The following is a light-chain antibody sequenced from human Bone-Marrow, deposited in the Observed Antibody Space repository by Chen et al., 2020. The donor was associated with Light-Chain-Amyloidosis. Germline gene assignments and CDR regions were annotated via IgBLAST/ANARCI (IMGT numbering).Light chain of an antibody. J-gene: IGKJ3*01. V-gene: IGKV3-11*01. CDR2: DAS. CDR1: QSVSSY. Sequence: EVVLTQSPATLSLSPGERATLSCRASQSVSSYLAWFQQKPGQAPSLLIYDASNRATGIPARFSGSGSGTDFTLTISSLEPEDFAVHYCHQRNNWPFTFGPGTTVDIK. CDR3: HQRNNWPFT.